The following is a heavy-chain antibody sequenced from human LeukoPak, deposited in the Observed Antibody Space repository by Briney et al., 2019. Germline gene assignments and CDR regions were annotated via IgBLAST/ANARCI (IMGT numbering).Heavy chain of an antibody. CDR3: AKLTVVVPAASLDY. D-gene: IGHD2-2*01. V-gene: IGHV3-23*01. J-gene: IGHJ4*02. Sequence: GGSLRLSCAASGFTFSDYTMNWVRQAPGKGLEWVSAISGSGGSTYYADSVKGRFTISRDNSKNTLYLQMNSLRAEDTAVYYCAKLTVVVPAASLDYWGQGTLVTVSS. CDR2: ISGSGGST. CDR1: GFTFSDYT.